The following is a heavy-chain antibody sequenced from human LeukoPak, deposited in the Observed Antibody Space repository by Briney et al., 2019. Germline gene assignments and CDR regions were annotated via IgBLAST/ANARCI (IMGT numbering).Heavy chain of an antibody. Sequence: GGSLRLSCAASGFTFSSYTMHWVRQAPGKGLEWVAVISYDGSNKYYADSVKGRFTISRDNSKNTLYLQMSSLRDEDTAVYYCARDSSHFFWSDPSWGQGTLVTVSS. J-gene: IGHJ4*02. V-gene: IGHV3-30-3*01. CDR2: ISYDGSNK. D-gene: IGHD3-3*01. CDR3: ARDSSHFFWSDPS. CDR1: GFTFSSYT.